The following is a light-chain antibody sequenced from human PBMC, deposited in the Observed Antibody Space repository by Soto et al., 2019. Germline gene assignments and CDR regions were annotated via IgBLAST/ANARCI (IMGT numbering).Light chain of an antibody. CDR1: QTISSNS. Sequence: EIVLTQSPGTLSLSPGERATLSCRASQTISSNSLAWYQQKPGQAPRLLIYSAYSKTGGLPDRFSGGGAGKYFPLTITRLEPEYVAVYYCQHCGTSRAFGGGTNVEIK. CDR3: QHCGTSRA. CDR2: SAY. J-gene: IGKJ4*01. V-gene: IGKV3-20*01.